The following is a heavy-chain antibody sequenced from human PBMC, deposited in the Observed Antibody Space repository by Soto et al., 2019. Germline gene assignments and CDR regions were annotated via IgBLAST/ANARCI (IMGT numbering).Heavy chain of an antibody. Sequence: GGSLGLSCAASGFTFSNAWMNWVRQAPGKGLEWVGRIISKTDGGTTDYAAPVKGRFTISRDDSKNTLYLQMNSLKTEDTAVYYCTTEYCSGGSCYSVPWFDPWGQGTLVTVSS. CDR1: GFTFSNAW. CDR3: TTEYCSGGSCYSVPWFDP. V-gene: IGHV3-15*07. J-gene: IGHJ5*02. D-gene: IGHD2-15*01. CDR2: IISKTDGGTT.